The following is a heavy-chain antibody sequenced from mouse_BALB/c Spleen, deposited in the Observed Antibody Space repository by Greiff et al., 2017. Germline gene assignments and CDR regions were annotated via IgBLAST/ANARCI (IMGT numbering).Heavy chain of an antibody. CDR2: ISYDGSN. D-gene: IGHD2-4*01. J-gene: IGHJ4*01. Sequence: EVQLQQSGPGLVKPSQSLSLTCSVTGYSITSGYYWNWIRQFPGNKLEWMGYISYDGSNNYNPSLKNRISITRDTSKNQFFLKLNSVTTEDTATYYCAREVITTLDYWGQGTSVTVSS. CDR1: GYSITSGYY. V-gene: IGHV3-6*02. CDR3: AREVITTLDY.